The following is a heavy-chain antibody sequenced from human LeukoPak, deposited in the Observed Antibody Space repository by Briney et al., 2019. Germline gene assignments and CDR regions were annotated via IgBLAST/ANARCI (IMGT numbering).Heavy chain of an antibody. V-gene: IGHV1-2*02. Sequence: ASVKVSCKASGYTLTGYYMHWVRQAPGQGLEWMGWINPNSGGTNYAQKFQGRVTMTRDTSISTAYMELSRLRSDDTAVYYCARTLSTVTSRYFDYWGQGTLVTVSS. CDR2: INPNSGGT. D-gene: IGHD4-11*01. CDR1: GYTLTGYY. J-gene: IGHJ4*02. CDR3: ARTLSTVTSRYFDY.